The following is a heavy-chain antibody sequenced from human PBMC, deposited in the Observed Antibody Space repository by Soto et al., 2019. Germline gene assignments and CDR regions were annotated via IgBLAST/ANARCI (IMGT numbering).Heavy chain of an antibody. Sequence: QVQLQESGPGLVEPSGTLSLTCTVSGGSISNYNWWSWVRQPPGKGLEWIGEAHHSGSVTNYNPSLKRRVTISVDKSKNQFSLKLSSVTAADTAVYYCVNFGGLPRIDPWGQGTLVTVSS. CDR2: AHHSGSVT. CDR3: VNFGGLPRIDP. D-gene: IGHD3-16*01. J-gene: IGHJ5*02. V-gene: IGHV4-4*02. CDR1: GGSISNYNW.